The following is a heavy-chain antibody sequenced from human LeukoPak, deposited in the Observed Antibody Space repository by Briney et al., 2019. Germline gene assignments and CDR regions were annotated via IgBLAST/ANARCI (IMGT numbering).Heavy chain of an antibody. J-gene: IGHJ4*02. CDR2: ISAYNGNT. D-gene: IGHD4-17*01. Sequence: ASVTVSCKSSGYTFTSYGISWVRQAPGQGLEWVGWISAYNGNTNYAQKHQVRVTMTTDTSTSTDYKELRSLRSDDTAVYYCARRLYGDYEEDYWGQGTLVTVSS. CDR1: GYTFTSYG. CDR3: ARRLYGDYEEDY. V-gene: IGHV1-18*01.